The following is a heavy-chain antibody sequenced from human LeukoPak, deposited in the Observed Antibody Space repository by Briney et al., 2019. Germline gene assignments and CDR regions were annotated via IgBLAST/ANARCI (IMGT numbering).Heavy chain of an antibody. Sequence: GGSLRLSCAASGFTFSDYYMSWIRQAPGKGLEWVSYISSSGSTIYYADSVKGRFTISRDNAKNSLYLQMNSLRAEDTAVYYCARDLGPHRGYYYYYGMDVWGQGTTVTVSS. CDR2: ISSSGSTI. D-gene: IGHD1-14*01. V-gene: IGHV3-11*01. CDR3: ARDLGPHRGYYYYYGMDV. J-gene: IGHJ6*02. CDR1: GFTFSDYY.